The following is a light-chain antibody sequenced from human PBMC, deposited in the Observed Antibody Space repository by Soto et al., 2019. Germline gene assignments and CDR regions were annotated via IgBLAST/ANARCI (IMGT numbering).Light chain of an antibody. J-gene: IGKJ3*01. CDR2: GAS. V-gene: IGKV3-20*01. CDR3: QQYGTSRFT. CDR1: KSIINGS. Sequence: EIVLTQSPGTLSLSPGERAPLSCRASKSIINGSLAWFQKNPGQAPRLLVYGASARATGIPDRFSGSGSGTDFTLTISRLEPEDFAVYYCQQYGTSRFTFGPGTKVDIK.